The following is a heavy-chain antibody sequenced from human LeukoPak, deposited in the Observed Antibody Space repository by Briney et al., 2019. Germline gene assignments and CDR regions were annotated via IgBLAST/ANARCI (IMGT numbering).Heavy chain of an antibody. CDR3: ARRGPRKLPDAFDI. D-gene: IGHD1-1*01. CDR1: GGSISSSGYY. Sequence: SETLSLTCTVSGGSISSSGYYWGWIRQPPGKGLEWIGSIYYSGSTYYDPSLKSRVTISVDTSKNQFSLKLSSVTAADTAVYYCARRGPRKLPDAFDIWGQGTMVTVSS. J-gene: IGHJ3*02. V-gene: IGHV4-39*01. CDR2: IYYSGST.